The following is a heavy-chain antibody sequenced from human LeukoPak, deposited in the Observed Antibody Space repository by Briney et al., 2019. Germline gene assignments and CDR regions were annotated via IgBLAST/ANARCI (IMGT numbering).Heavy chain of an antibody. D-gene: IGHD1-20*01. CDR2: IYYSGST. Sequence: SETLSLTCTVSGGSISSYYWSWIRQPPGKGLEWIGYIYYSGSTNYNPSLKSRVTISVDTSKNQFSLKLSSVTAADTAVYYCARDTVTGTTPGTFDYWGQGTLVTVS. J-gene: IGHJ4*02. V-gene: IGHV4-59*01. CDR1: GGSISSYY. CDR3: ARDTVTGTTPGTFDY.